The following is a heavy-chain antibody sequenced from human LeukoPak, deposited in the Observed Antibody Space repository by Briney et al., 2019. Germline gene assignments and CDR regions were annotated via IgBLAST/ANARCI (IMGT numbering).Heavy chain of an antibody. CDR3: AREGYYDSSGYYPHDI. V-gene: IGHV4-59*12. CDR1: GGSISTYY. Sequence: PSETLSLTCTVSGGSISTYYWSWIRQPPGKGLEWIGCIYYSGSTNYNPSLKSRVTMSVDTSKNQFSLKLSSVTAADTAVYYCAREGYYDSSGYYPHDIWGQGTMVTVSS. D-gene: IGHD3-22*01. CDR2: IYYSGST. J-gene: IGHJ3*02.